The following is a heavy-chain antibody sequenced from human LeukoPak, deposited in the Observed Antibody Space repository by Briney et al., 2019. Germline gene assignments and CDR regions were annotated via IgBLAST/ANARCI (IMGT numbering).Heavy chain of an antibody. CDR3: ARDRLYDILTGRNHYFDY. CDR2: IYTSGST. D-gene: IGHD3-9*01. Sequence: SETLSLTCTVSGGSISSYYWSWIRQPAGKGLEWIGRIYTSGSTNYNPSLKSRVTISVDTSKNQFSLKLSSVTAADTAVYYCARDRLYDILTGRNHYFDYWGQGTLVTVSS. J-gene: IGHJ4*02. CDR1: GGSISSYY. V-gene: IGHV4-4*07.